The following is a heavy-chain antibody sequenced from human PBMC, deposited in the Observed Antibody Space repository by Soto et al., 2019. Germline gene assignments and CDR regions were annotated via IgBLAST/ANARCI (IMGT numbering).Heavy chain of an antibody. V-gene: IGHV4-4*02. CDR1: GGSISSSNW. Sequence: QVQLQESGPGLVKPSGTLSLTCAVSGGSISSSNWWSWVRQPPGKGLEWIGEIYHSGSTNYNPSLTSRVTRSVDQAKNQFSPKLRSVTAADTAVYYCARDHGDYGVDYWGQGTLVTVSS. D-gene: IGHD4-17*01. J-gene: IGHJ4*02. CDR3: ARDHGDYGVDY. CDR2: IYHSGST.